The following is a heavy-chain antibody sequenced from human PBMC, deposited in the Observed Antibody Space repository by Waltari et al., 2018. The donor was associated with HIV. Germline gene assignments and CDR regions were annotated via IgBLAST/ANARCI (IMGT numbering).Heavy chain of an antibody. V-gene: IGHV4-34*01. J-gene: IGHJ5*02. D-gene: IGHD2-15*01. CDR1: GGSFSGYY. Sequence: QVQLQQWGAGLLKPSETLSLTCAVYGGSFSGYYWSWIRQPPGKGLEWIGEINHSGSTNYNPSLKSRVTISVDTSKNQFSLKLSSVTAADTAVYYCASFPNCSGGSCYGPWGQGTLVTVSS. CDR2: INHSGST. CDR3: ASFPNCSGGSCYGP.